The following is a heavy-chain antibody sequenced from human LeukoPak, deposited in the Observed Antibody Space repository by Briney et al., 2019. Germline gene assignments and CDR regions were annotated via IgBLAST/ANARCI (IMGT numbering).Heavy chain of an antibody. V-gene: IGHV3-23*01. J-gene: IGHJ3*02. CDR1: GFTFSSYV. D-gene: IGHD1-26*01. Sequence: PGGSLRLSCAASGFTFSSYVMSWVRQAPGKGLEWVSAISGSDGSTYYADSVKGRFTISRDNSKNTLYLQMNSLRAEDTAVYYCAKDKGGSYYGAFDIWGQGTMVTVSS. CDR3: AKDKGGSYYGAFDI. CDR2: ISGSDGST.